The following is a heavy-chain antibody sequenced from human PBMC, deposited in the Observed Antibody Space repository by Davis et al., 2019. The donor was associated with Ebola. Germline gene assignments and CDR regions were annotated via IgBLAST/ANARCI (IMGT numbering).Heavy chain of an antibody. D-gene: IGHD2-15*01. Sequence: MPSETLSLTCTVSLDSVRNYYWSWIRQPPGKGLEWIGYIHYSGKTNYNPSLESRVTMSVDTSRNQFSLNVTSVTAADTAVYYCARGGGSFYLAIDNLGPGTLVTVSS. J-gene: IGHJ4*02. V-gene: IGHV4-59*02. CDR1: LDSVRNYY. CDR3: ARGGGSFYLAIDN. CDR2: IHYSGKT.